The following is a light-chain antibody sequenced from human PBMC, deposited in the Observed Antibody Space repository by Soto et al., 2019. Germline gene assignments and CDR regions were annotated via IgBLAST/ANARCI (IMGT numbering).Light chain of an antibody. Sequence: SALTQPASVSDSPGQSITISCTVTSSDVGGSNFVSWYQQHPGKPPKLIIYDVANRPSGVSNRFSGSKSGSTASLIISRLQTEDEADYYCVSYTSSTTYVFGTGTKVTVL. CDR2: DVA. CDR3: VSYTSSTTYV. J-gene: IGLJ1*01. CDR1: SSDVGGSNF. V-gene: IGLV2-14*03.